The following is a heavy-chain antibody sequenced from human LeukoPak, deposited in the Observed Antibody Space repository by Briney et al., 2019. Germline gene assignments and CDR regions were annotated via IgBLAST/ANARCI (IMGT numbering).Heavy chain of an antibody. V-gene: IGHV4-31*03. CDR2: IYYSGST. J-gene: IGHJ4*02. CDR3: AREIQLRGLDY. Sequence: SETLSLTCTVSGGSISSGGYYWSWIRQHPGKGLERIGYIYYSGSTYYNPSLKSRVTISVDTSKNQFSLKLSSVTAADTAVYYCAREIQLRGLDYWGQGTLVTVSS. D-gene: IGHD5-18*01. CDR1: GGSISSGGYY.